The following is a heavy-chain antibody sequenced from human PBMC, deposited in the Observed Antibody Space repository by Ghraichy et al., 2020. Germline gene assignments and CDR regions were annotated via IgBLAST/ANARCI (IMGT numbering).Heavy chain of an antibody. D-gene: IGHD6-6*01. J-gene: IGHJ4*02. Sequence: AVFYQRKNTNYNPSLKSRVTISVDTSKNQFSLKLSSVTAADTAVYYCARGNRIAARPWWFDYRRQG. V-gene: IGHV4-34*01. CDR2: FYQRKNT. CDR3: ARGNRIAARPWWFDY.